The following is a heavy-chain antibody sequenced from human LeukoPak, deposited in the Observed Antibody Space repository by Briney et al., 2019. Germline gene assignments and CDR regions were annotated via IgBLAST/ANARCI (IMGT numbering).Heavy chain of an antibody. CDR2: MNPNSGNT. D-gene: IGHD6-13*01. V-gene: IGHV1-8*01. CDR1: GYTFTSYD. J-gene: IGHJ6*02. Sequence: GASVKVSCKASGYTFTSYDINWVRQATGQGLEWMGWMNPNSGNTGYAQKFQGRVTMTRNTSISTAYMELSSLRSEDTAVYYCARGLSSSWPTYYYYYGMDVWGQGTTVTVSS. CDR3: ARGLSSSWPTYYYYYGMDV.